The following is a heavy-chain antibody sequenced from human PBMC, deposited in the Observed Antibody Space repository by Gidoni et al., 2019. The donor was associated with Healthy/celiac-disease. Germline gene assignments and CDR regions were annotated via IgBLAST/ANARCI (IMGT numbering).Heavy chain of an antibody. D-gene: IGHD1-26*01. Sequence: GWIRQPPGKGLEWIGSIYYSGSTYYNPSLKSRVTISVDTSKNQFSLKLSSVTAADTAVYYCARRDSGSYFWYFDLWGRGTLVTVSS. J-gene: IGHJ2*01. CDR2: IYYSGST. CDR3: ARRDSGSYFWYFDL. V-gene: IGHV4-39*01.